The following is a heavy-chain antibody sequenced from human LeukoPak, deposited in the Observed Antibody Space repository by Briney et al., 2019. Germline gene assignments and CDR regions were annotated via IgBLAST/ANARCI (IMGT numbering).Heavy chain of an antibody. J-gene: IGHJ5*02. CDR2: VSYDGSSE. V-gene: IGHV3-30*04. D-gene: IGHD3-10*01. CDR1: GFPFRRHD. CDR3: ARALSNHGSGKDNWFDP. Sequence: GRSLRLSCAASGFPFRRHDMHWVRQAPGRGLEWVASVSYDGSSEKYEDSVKGRFTISRDNSQSTLYVQMNTLRVEDTAPYYCARALSNHGSGKDNWFDPWGQGTLVTVSS.